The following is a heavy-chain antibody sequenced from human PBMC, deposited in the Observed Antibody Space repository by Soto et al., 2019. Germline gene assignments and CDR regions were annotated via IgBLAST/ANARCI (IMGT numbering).Heavy chain of an antibody. V-gene: IGHV3-30*18. D-gene: IGHD2-2*01. Sequence: PGGSLRLSCAASGFTFSSYGMHWVRQAPGKGLEWVAVISYDGSNKYYADSVKGRFTISRDNSKNTLYLQMNSLRAEDTAVYYCAKEPRVPAALGNWFDPWGQGTLVTVSS. J-gene: IGHJ5*02. CDR3: AKEPRVPAALGNWFDP. CDR2: ISYDGSNK. CDR1: GFTFSSYG.